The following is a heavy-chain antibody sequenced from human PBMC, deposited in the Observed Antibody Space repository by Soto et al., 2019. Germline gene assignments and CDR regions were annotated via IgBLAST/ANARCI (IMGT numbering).Heavy chain of an antibody. J-gene: IGHJ4*02. CDR1: GGTFSSYA. D-gene: IGHD3-22*01. Sequence: QVRLVQSGAEVKKPGSSVKVSCKASGGTFSSYAISWVRQAPGQGLEWMGGILPIFGTANYAQKFQGRVTITAEESTSRAYMELGSMRSEDTALYYCARDLGGYLRGYYFDYWGQVTLVTFSS. CDR3: ARDLGGYLRGYYFDY. CDR2: ILPIFGTA. V-gene: IGHV1-69*01.